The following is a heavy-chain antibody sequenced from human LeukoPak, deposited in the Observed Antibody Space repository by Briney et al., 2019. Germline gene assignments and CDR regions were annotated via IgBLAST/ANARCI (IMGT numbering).Heavy chain of an antibody. CDR2: ISGSGGGT. Sequence: PGGSLRLSCAASGFTFSSYAMSWVRQAPGKGLEWVSAISGSGGGTYYADSVKGRFTISRDNSMNTLYLQMNSLRAEDTAVYYCAKIHRITMIVAVTGDYYFDYWGQGTLVTVSS. D-gene: IGHD3-22*01. CDR3: AKIHRITMIVAVTGDYYFDY. J-gene: IGHJ4*02. V-gene: IGHV3-23*01. CDR1: GFTFSSYA.